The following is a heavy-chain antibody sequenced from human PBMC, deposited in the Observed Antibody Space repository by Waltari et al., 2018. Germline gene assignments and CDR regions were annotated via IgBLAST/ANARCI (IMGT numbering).Heavy chain of an antibody. CDR1: GFTFSSYA. V-gene: IGHV3-23*01. CDR2: ISGSGGST. Sequence: EVQLLESGGGLVQPGGSLRLSCAASGFTFSSYAMSWVRQAPGQGLEWVSAISGSGGSTYYADSVKGRFTISRDNSKNTLYLQMNSLRAEDTAVYYCAKVSSSSGWYSVWAWFDPWGQGTLVTVSS. D-gene: IGHD6-19*01. CDR3: AKVSSSSGWYSVWAWFDP. J-gene: IGHJ5*02.